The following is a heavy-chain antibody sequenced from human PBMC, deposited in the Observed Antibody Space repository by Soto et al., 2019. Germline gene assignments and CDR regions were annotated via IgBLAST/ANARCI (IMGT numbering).Heavy chain of an antibody. J-gene: IGHJ3*02. D-gene: IGHD2-15*01. Sequence: GGSLRLSCAASGFTFSSYAMSWVRQAPGKGLEWVSAISGSGGSTYYADSVKGRFTISRDNSKNTLYLQMNSLRAEDTAVYYCAKVGGCSGGSCYRAFDIWGQGTMVTVSS. V-gene: IGHV3-23*01. CDR2: ISGSGGST. CDR3: AKVGGCSGGSCYRAFDI. CDR1: GFTFSSYA.